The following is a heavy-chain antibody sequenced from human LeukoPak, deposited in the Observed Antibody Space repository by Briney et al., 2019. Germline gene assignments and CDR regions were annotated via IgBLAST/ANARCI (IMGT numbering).Heavy chain of an antibody. CDR3: AKARLAATGTHFDY. J-gene: IGHJ4*02. Sequence: GGSLRLSCAASEFTFSNYAMSWVRQAPGKGLEWVSSISASDGSTYYADSAKGRFTVSRDNSKNTLYLHMNSLRAEDTAVYYCAKARLAATGTHFDYWGQGTLVTVSS. CDR2: ISASDGST. CDR1: EFTFSNYA. V-gene: IGHV3-23*01. D-gene: IGHD6-13*01.